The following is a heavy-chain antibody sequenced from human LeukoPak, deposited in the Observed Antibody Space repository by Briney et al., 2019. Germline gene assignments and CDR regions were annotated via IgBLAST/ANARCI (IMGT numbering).Heavy chain of an antibody. V-gene: IGHV3-30-3*01. J-gene: IGHJ4*02. Sequence: GGSLRLSCAASGFTFSSYAMHWVRQAPGKGLEWVAVISYDGSNKYYADSVKGRFTISRDNAKNSLYLQMNSLRAEDTAVFYCARVPFTQGYYGSVTFNGFDYWGQGTLVTVSP. CDR1: GFTFSSYA. D-gene: IGHD3-10*01. CDR3: ARVPFTQGYYGSVTFNGFDY. CDR2: ISYDGSNK.